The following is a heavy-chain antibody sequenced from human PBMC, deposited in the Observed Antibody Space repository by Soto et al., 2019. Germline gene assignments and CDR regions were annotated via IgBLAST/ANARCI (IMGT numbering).Heavy chain of an antibody. Sequence: GGSLRLSCAASGFTFSSYAMSWVRQAPGKGLEWVSAISGSGGSTYYADSVKGRFTISRDNSKNTLYLQMNSLRAEDTAVYYCAKVYRYCSSTSCHGLDYWGQGTLVTVS. J-gene: IGHJ4*02. V-gene: IGHV3-23*01. D-gene: IGHD2-2*01. CDR2: ISGSGGST. CDR3: AKVYRYCSSTSCHGLDY. CDR1: GFTFSSYA.